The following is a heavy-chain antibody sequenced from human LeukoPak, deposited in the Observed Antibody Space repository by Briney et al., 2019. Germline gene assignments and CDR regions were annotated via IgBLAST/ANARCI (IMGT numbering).Heavy chain of an antibody. CDR1: GDSFSRSDSY. Sequence: XCTIFGDSFSRSDSYWDWIRQPPGKGLEWIGSIYYSGSTYYNPSLKSRVTISVDTSKNQFSLKLSSVTAADTAVYYCARLGLRFLEWLSRGVYWGQGTLVTVSS. CDR3: ARLGLRFLEWLSRGVY. CDR2: IYYSGST. D-gene: IGHD3-3*01. J-gene: IGHJ4*02. V-gene: IGHV4-39*01.